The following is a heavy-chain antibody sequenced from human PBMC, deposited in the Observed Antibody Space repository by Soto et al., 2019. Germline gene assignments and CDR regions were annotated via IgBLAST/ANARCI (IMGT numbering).Heavy chain of an antibody. CDR1: GGSISSDSYY. CDR3: ACIFSGGYGYGFYYYGMDV. V-gene: IGHV4-39*01. Sequence: SKTLSLTCTVSGGSISSDSYYWGWIRQPPGKGLEWIGSINYSGSTYYNPSLKSRVTISVDTSKNQFSLKLSSVTAADTAVHYCACIFSGGYGYGFYYYGMDVWGQGTTVTVCS. J-gene: IGHJ6*02. D-gene: IGHD5-18*01. CDR2: INYSGST.